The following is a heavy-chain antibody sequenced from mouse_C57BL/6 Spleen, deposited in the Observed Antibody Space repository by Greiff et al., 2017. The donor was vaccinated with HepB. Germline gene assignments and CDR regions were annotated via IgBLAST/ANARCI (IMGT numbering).Heavy chain of an antibody. V-gene: IGHV6-3*01. J-gene: IGHJ4*01. Sequence: EVKLMESGGGLVQPGGSMKLSCVASGFTFSNYWMNWVRQSPEKGLEWVAQIRLKSDNYATNYAESVKGRFTISRDDSKSSVYLQMNNLRAEDTGIYYCTGGFYYYGSSYVHAMDYWGQGTSVTVSS. CDR3: TGGFYYYGSSYVHAMDY. CDR2: IRLKSDNYAT. D-gene: IGHD1-1*01. CDR1: GFTFSNYW.